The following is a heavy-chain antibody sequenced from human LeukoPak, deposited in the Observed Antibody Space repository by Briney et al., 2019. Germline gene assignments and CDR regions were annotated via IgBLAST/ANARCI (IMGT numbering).Heavy chain of an antibody. V-gene: IGHV4-59*08. J-gene: IGHJ6*02. CDR2: IYYSGST. CDR1: GGSISSYY. D-gene: IGHD6-6*01. CDR3: ARQGGIAARQYYYGMDV. Sequence: SETLSLTCTVSGGSISSYYWSWIRQPPGKGLEWIGYIYYSGSTNYNPSLKSRLTISVDTSKKQFPLKLSSVTAADTAMYYCARQGGIAARQYYYGMDVWGQGTTVTVSS.